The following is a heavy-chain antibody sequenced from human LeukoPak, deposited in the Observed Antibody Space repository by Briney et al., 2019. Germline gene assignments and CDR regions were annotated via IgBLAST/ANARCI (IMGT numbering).Heavy chain of an antibody. CDR1: GFTFSSYE. V-gene: IGHV3-48*03. CDR2: ISSSGSTI. D-gene: IGHD6-13*01. Sequence: PGGSLRLSCAASGFTFSSYEMNWVRQAPGKGLEWVAYISSSGSTIYYADSVKGRFTNSRDNAKNLLYLQMNSLRAEDTAVYYCARDSPYSSSWSDAFDIWGQGTIVTVSS. J-gene: IGHJ3*02. CDR3: ARDSPYSSSWSDAFDI.